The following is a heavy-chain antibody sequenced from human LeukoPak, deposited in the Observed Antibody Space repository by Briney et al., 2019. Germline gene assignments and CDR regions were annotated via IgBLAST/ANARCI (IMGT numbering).Heavy chain of an antibody. Sequence: PGGSLRLSCAASGFTFSSYAMSWVRQAPGKGLEWVSAISGSGGSTYYADSVKGRFTISRDNSKNTLYLQMNSLRAEDTAVYYCARDSCVFGSCRPGEGAFDIWGQGTMVTVSS. CDR1: GFTFSSYA. J-gene: IGHJ3*02. CDR3: ARDSCVFGSCRPGEGAFDI. CDR2: ISGSGGST. V-gene: IGHV3-23*01. D-gene: IGHD2-15*01.